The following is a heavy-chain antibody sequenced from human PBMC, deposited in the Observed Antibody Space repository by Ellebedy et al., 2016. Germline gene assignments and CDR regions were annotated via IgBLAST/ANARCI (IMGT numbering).Heavy chain of an antibody. V-gene: IGHV3-30*03. D-gene: IGHD3-16*01. CDR3: ATHGGGY. CDR2: ISNDGDQQ. CDR1: GFTFSSHG. Sequence: GESLKISXAASGFTFSSHGMHWVRQAPGKGLEWVALISNDGDQQYYVDSVKGRFTISRDNAKNSLYLQMNSLGAEDTAVYYCATHGGGYWGQGTLVTVSS. J-gene: IGHJ4*02.